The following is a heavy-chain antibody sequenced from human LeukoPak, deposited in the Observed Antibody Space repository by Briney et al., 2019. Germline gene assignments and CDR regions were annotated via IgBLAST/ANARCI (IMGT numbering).Heavy chain of an antibody. D-gene: IGHD2-2*01. V-gene: IGHV1-46*01. CDR1: GYTFTSYY. J-gene: IGHJ6*02. Sequence: ASVKVSCKASGYTFTSYYMHWVRQPPGQGLERMGIINPSGGSTSYAQKFQGRVTMTRDTSTSTVYMELSSLRSEDTAVYYCARDRVEVPAATNYYYYGMDVWGQGTTVTVSS. CDR3: ARDRVEVPAATNYYYYGMDV. CDR2: INPSGGST.